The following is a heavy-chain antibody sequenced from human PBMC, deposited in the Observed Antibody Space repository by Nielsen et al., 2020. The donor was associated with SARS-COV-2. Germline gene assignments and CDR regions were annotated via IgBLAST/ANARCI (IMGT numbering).Heavy chain of an antibody. CDR1: GFTFSSYA. Sequence: GESLKISCAVSGFTFSSYAMRWVRQAPGKGLEWVSSISGSGGSTYYADSVKGRFTISRDNSKNTLYLQMNSLRAEDTAVYYCARDQGIAVAGTLYYFDYWGQGTLVTVSS. V-gene: IGHV3-23*01. D-gene: IGHD6-19*01. CDR2: ISGSGGST. J-gene: IGHJ4*02. CDR3: ARDQGIAVAGTLYYFDY.